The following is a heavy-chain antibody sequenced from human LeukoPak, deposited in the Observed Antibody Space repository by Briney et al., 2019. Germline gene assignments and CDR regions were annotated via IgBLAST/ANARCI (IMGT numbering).Heavy chain of an antibody. CDR2: ISGSGRST. J-gene: IGHJ4*02. Sequence: AGGSLRLSCAASGFTFSSYAMSWVRQAPGKGLEWVSAISGSGRSTYYADSVKGRFTISRDNSKNTVYLQMNTLRAEDTAEYYCAKLPTGSYPYYFDFWGQGTLVTVSS. CDR3: AKLPTGSYPYYFDF. CDR1: GFTFSSYA. D-gene: IGHD1-26*01. V-gene: IGHV3-23*01.